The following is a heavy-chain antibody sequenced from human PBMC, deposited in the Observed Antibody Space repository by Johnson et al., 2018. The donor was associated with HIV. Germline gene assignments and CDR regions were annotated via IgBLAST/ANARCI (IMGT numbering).Heavy chain of an antibody. CDR3: AKGRGGGEAFDI. V-gene: IGHV3-11*04. J-gene: IGHJ3*02. CDR2: ISGSGGTM. CDR1: GFTFHDSY. Sequence: QVQLVESGGGLVKPGGSLRLSCAASGFTFHDSYMSWIRQAPGKGLEWISYISGSGGTMYSADSVKGRFTISRDNSKNTLYLQMNSLRAEDTAVYYCAKGRGGGEAFDIWGQGTMVTVSS.